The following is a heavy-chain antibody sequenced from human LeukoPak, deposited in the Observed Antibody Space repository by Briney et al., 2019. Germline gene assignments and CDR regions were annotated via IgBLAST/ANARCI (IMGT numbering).Heavy chain of an antibody. V-gene: IGHV3-48*02. CDR2: ISSSSSSI. J-gene: IGHJ4*02. CDR3: ARWYYYASGSLDY. Sequence: PGGSLRLSCAASGFTFSGYSMNWVRQAPGKGLEWVSYISSSSSSIYYADSVKGRFTISRDNAKNSLYLQMNSLRDEDTAVYYCARWYYYASGSLDYWGQGTLVTVSS. D-gene: IGHD3-10*01. CDR1: GFTFSGYS.